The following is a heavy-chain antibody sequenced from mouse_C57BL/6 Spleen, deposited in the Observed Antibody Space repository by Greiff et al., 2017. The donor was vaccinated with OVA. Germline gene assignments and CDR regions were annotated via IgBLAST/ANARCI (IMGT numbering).Heavy chain of an antibody. CDR3: ARETGVAGDYYAMDY. J-gene: IGHJ4*01. V-gene: IGHV1-19*01. D-gene: IGHD1-1*01. Sequence: VQLKESGPVLVKPGASVKMSCKASGYTFTDYYMNWVKQSHGKSLEWIGVINPYNGGTSYNQKFKGKATLTVDKSSSTAYMELNSLTSEDSAVYYCARETGVAGDYYAMDYWGQGTSVTVSS. CDR1: GYTFTDYY. CDR2: INPYNGGT.